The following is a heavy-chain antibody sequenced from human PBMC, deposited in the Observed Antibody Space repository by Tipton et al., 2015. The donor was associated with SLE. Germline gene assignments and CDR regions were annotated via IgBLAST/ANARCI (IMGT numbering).Heavy chain of an antibody. CDR2: IYYSGST. Sequence: TLSLTCTASGGSISSSSHYWSWVRQPPGKGLEWIGYIYYSGSTNYNPSLKSRVTISVDTSKNQFSLKLSSVTAADTAVYYCARIPIEYTSAFDIWGQGTMVTVSS. CDR1: GGSISSSSHY. V-gene: IGHV4-61*01. D-gene: IGHD6-6*01. J-gene: IGHJ3*02. CDR3: ARIPIEYTSAFDI.